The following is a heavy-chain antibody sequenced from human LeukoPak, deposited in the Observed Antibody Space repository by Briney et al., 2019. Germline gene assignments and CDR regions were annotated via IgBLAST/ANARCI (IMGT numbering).Heavy chain of an antibody. Sequence: PGGSLRLSCVSSGFTFSDHYMTWIRQAPGKGLEWVSYISRSDFYTHYADSVKGRFIISRDNAKNSLLLQMNSLRVEDTAVYYCARNLASGRGFRNAVDVWGQGTSVTVSS. CDR3: ARNLASGRGFRNAVDV. CDR1: GFTFSDHY. CDR2: ISRSDFYT. D-gene: IGHD3-10*01. J-gene: IGHJ6*02. V-gene: IGHV3-11*06.